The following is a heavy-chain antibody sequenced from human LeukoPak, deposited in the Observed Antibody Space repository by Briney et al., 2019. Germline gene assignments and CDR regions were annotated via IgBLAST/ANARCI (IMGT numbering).Heavy chain of an antibody. J-gene: IGHJ5*02. CDR2: ISGSGGST. CDR1: GFTFSSYA. CDR3: AKDRHTVRGVNGWFDP. Sequence: GGSLRLSCAASGFTFSSYAMSWVRQALGKGLEWVSAISGSGGSTYYADSVKGRFTISRDNSKNTLYLQMNSLRAEDTAVYYCAKDRHTVRGVNGWFDPWGQGTLVTVSS. V-gene: IGHV3-23*01. D-gene: IGHD3-10*01.